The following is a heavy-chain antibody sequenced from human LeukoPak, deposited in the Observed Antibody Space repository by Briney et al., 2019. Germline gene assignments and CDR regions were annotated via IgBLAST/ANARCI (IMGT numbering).Heavy chain of an antibody. Sequence: PGGSLRLSCAASGFTFSRYAMSWVRQAPGKGLEWVSAISGSGGSTYYADSVKGRFTISRDNSKNTLYLQMNSLRAEDTAVYYCAILPPFYYDSSGYLPFDYWGQGTLVTVSS. CDR2: ISGSGGST. CDR3: AILPPFYYDSSGYLPFDY. V-gene: IGHV3-23*01. CDR1: GFTFSRYA. D-gene: IGHD3-22*01. J-gene: IGHJ4*02.